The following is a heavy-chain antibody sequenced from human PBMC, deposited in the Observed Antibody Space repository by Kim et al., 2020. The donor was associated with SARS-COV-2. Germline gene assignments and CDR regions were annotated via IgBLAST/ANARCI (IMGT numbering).Heavy chain of an antibody. D-gene: IGHD3-22*01. V-gene: IGHV1-8*01. CDR1: GYTFTSYD. CDR3: ATKYYYDSSGYGGYYYGMDV. Sequence: ASVKVSCKASGYTFTSYDINWVRQATGQGLEWMGWMNPNSGNTGYAQKFQARVTMTRNTSISTAYMELSSLRSEDTAVYYCATKYYYDSSGYGGYYYGMDVWGQGTTVTVSS. J-gene: IGHJ6*02. CDR2: MNPNSGNT.